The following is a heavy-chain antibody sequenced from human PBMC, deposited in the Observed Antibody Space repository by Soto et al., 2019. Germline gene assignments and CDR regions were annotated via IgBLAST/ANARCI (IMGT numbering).Heavy chain of an antibody. J-gene: IGHJ4*02. CDR3: AKDQASGQGSFDS. Sequence: GGSLRLSCAASGFTFNIYGMHWVRQAPDKGLEWVALISYDGSNQYYADSVKGRFTISRDNSKNTLFLQMNSLRADDTAVYYCAKDQASGQGSFDSWGQGTLVTVS. V-gene: IGHV3-30*18. CDR2: ISYDGSNQ. CDR1: GFTFNIYG.